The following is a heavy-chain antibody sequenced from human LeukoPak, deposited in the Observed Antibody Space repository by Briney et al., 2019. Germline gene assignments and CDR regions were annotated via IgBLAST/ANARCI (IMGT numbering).Heavy chain of an antibody. CDR1: GFTFSSYG. J-gene: IGHJ4*02. V-gene: IGHV3-23*01. D-gene: IGHD5-18*01. CDR3: AKYSYAQGGVDFDY. Sequence: PGGSLRLSCAASGFTFSSYGMSWVRQAPGKGLEWISAISGSGGSTYYADSVKGRFTISRDNSKNTLYLQMNSLRAEDTAVYYCAKYSYAQGGVDFDYWGQGTLVTVSS. CDR2: ISGSGGST.